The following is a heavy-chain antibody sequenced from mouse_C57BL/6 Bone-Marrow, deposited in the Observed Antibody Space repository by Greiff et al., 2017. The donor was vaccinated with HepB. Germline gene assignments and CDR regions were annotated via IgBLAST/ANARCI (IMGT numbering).Heavy chain of an antibody. CDR1: GYTFTSYW. CDR2: IDPNSGGT. D-gene: IGHD2-4*01. J-gene: IGHJ4*01. CDR3: ARPIPIYYDYVYYAMDY. V-gene: IGHV1-72*01. Sequence: QVQLQQPGAELVKPGASVKLSCKASGYTFTSYWMHWVKQRPGRGLEWIGRIDPNSGGTKYNEKFKSKATLTVDKPSSTSYMQLSSLTSEDSSVYYCARPIPIYYDYVYYAMDYWGQGTSVTVSS.